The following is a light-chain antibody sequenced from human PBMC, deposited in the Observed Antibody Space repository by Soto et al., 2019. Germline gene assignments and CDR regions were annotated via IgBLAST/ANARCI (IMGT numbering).Light chain of an antibody. Sequence: DIQMTQSPSTLSASVGDRVTITCRASQSISSWLAWYQQKPGKAPKLLIYDASSLESGGPSRFSGSGSGTEFTLTVTSRQPDDFATYYCQQDNSYPYTFGQGTKLEIK. CDR3: QQDNSYPYT. V-gene: IGKV1-5*01. CDR2: DAS. J-gene: IGKJ2*01. CDR1: QSISSW.